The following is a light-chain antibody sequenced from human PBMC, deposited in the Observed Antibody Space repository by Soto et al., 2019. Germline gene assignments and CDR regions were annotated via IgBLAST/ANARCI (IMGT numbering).Light chain of an antibody. J-gene: IGKJ4*01. CDR3: HQRSIWPLT. V-gene: IGKV3D-11*02. Sequence: EIVLTQSPATLSLSPGQRATLSCRASQSVGSYLAWYQQRPGQAPRLLIYDASNRATGIPARFSASGAGTDFTLTISSLEPEDFAIYYCHQRSIWPLTFGGGTRVETK. CDR1: QSVGSY. CDR2: DAS.